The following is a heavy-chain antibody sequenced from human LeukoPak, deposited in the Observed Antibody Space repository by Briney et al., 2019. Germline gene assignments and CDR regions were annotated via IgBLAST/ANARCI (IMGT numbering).Heavy chain of an antibody. Sequence: SETLSLTCTVSGGSISSSSYYWDWIRQPPGKGLEWIGEINHSGSTNYNPSLKSRVTISVDTSKHQFSLKLSSVTAADTAVYYCARDGRLGELSALDYWGQGTLVTVSS. D-gene: IGHD3-16*02. CDR1: GGSISSSSYY. V-gene: IGHV4-39*07. J-gene: IGHJ4*02. CDR2: INHSGST. CDR3: ARDGRLGELSALDY.